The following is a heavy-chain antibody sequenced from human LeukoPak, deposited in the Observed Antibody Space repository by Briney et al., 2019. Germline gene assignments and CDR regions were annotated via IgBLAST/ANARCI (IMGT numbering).Heavy chain of an antibody. CDR3: ARVSPGYSSSWYEN. CDR1: GYTFTSYD. Sequence: ASVKVSCKASGYTFTSYDINWVRQATGQGLEWMGWMNPNSGNTGYAQKFQGRVTMTRNTSISTAYMELSSLRSEDTAVYYCARVSPGYSSSWYENWGQGTLVTVSS. V-gene: IGHV1-8*01. J-gene: IGHJ4*02. D-gene: IGHD6-13*01. CDR2: MNPNSGNT.